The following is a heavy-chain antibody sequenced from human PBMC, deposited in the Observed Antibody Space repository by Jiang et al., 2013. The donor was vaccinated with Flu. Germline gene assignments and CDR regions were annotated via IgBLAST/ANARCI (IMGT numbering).Heavy chain of an antibody. J-gene: IGHJ6*02. CDR3: ARDSGRGYSYGGKGYYYGMDV. D-gene: IGHD5-18*01. V-gene: IGHV3-48*02. CDR1: GFTFSSYS. Sequence: VQLLESGGGLVQPGGSLRLSCAASGFTFSSYSMNWVRQAPGKGLEWVSYISSSSSTIYYADSVKGRFTISRDNAKNSLYLQMNSLRDEDTAVYYCARDSGRGYSYGGKGYYYGMDVWGQGTTVTVSS. CDR2: ISSSSSTI.